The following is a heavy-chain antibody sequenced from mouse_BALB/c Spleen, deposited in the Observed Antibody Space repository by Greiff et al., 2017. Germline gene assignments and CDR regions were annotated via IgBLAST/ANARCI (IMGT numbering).Heavy chain of an antibody. CDR2: IYPGDGDT. V-gene: IGHV1-80*01. CDR3: ARGYGSSLPWYFDV. D-gene: IGHD1-1*01. J-gene: IGHJ1*01. CDR1: GYAFSSYW. Sequence: VQLVESGAELVRPGSSVKISCKASGYAFSSYWMNWVKQRPGQGLEWIGQIYPGDGDTNYNGKFKGKATLTADKSSSTAYMQLSSLTSEDSAVYFCARGYGSSLPWYFDVWGAGTTVTVSS.